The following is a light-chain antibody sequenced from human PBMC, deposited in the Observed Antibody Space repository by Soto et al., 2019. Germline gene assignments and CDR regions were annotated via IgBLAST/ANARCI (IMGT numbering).Light chain of an antibody. Sequence: DIQMTQSPSSLSASVGDRVTITCRASQGISSFLAWFQQKPGKAPKSLIYLASTLQSGVPSTFSGSGSGSHFTLTICSLQPEDFGTYYGQQYSSYPYTFGQGTKLEI. CDR1: QGISSF. V-gene: IGKV1-16*01. CDR3: QQYSSYPYT. J-gene: IGKJ2*01. CDR2: LAS.